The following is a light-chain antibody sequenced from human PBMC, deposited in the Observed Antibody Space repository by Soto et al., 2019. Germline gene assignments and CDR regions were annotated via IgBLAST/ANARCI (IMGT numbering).Light chain of an antibody. J-gene: IGKJ1*01. V-gene: IGKV3-20*01. CDR2: AAT. CDR3: HQYGNSGT. CDR1: QSVSNNY. Sequence: EIVLTQSPGTLSLSPGERATLSCRASQSVSNNYLACYQQNPGQAPRLIIYAATNSATGIPDRFSSSGAGTDFTPTISMQAHEDLAEYCYHQYGNSGTFGQGTKVDI.